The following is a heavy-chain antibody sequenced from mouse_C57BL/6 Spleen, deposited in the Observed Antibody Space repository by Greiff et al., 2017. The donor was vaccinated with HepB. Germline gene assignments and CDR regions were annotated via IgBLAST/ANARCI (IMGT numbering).Heavy chain of an antibody. CDR1: GYTFTSYW. Sequence: QVQLQQPGAELVKPGASVKLSCKASGYTFTSYWMHWVKQRPGQGLEWIGMIHPNSGSTNYNEKFKSKATLTVDKSSSTAYMQLSSLTSEDSAVYFWARRLSSGYGYFDYWGTGTTVTVSS. V-gene: IGHV1-64*01. J-gene: IGHJ1*03. CDR2: IHPNSGST. CDR3: ARRLSSGYGYFDY. D-gene: IGHD3-2*02.